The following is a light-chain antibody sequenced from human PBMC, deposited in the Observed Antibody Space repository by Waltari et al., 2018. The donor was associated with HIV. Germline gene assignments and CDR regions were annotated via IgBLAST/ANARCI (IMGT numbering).Light chain of an antibody. CDR1: QSVSTY. CDR3: QQSYSNPLT. V-gene: IGKV1-39*01. Sequence: DIQMTQSPSSLSASVGDRVTIVCRASQSVSTYLNWYQHKPGKIHRLLISAASTLAIGVPSRFRVSGYGTDFTFTLSSLEPDDFSTYYCQQSYSNPLTFGPGTKV. CDR2: AAS. J-gene: IGKJ3*01.